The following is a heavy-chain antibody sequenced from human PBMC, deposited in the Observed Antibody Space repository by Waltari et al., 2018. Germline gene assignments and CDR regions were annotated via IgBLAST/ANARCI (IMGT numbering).Heavy chain of an antibody. V-gene: IGHV4-59*11. J-gene: IGHJ2*01. CDR1: GGSISSHY. D-gene: IGHD1-26*01. CDR2: IYYSGST. CDR3: ATSSSGDWYFDL. Sequence: QVQLQESGPGLVKPSETLSLTCTVSGGSISSHYWSWIRQPPGKGLEWIGYIYYSGSTNYNPSRKSRVTISVDTSKNQFSLKLSSVTAADTAVYYCATSSSGDWYFDLWGRGTLVTVSS.